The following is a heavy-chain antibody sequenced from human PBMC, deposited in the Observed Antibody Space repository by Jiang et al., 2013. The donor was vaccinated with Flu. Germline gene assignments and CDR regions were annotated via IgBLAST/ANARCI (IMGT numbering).Heavy chain of an antibody. J-gene: IGHJ4*02. Sequence: GAEVKKPGESLKISCKGSGYSFSSYWIGWVRQMPGKGLEWMGIIYPDDSDTRYRPSFQGQVTISADKSISTAYLQWSSLKASDTAMYYCARHSTEEMSTPLPFDYWGQGTLVTVSS. CDR1: GYSFSSYW. CDR3: ARHSTEEMSTPLPFDY. CDR2: IYPDDSDT. V-gene: IGHV5-51*01. D-gene: IGHD5-24*01.